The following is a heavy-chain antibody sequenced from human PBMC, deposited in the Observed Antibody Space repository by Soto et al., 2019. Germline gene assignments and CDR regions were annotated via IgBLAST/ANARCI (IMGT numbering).Heavy chain of an antibody. CDR1: GFAFSTYW. CDR2: INKDGSEK. D-gene: IGHD3-3*01. CDR3: AKDPNYDFWSGYSGSGWFDP. Sequence: GGSLRLSCAASGFAFSTYWMTWVRQAPGMGLELVANINKDGSEKYYVDSVKGRFTISRDNAKNSLYLQMNSLRAEDTAVYYCAKDPNYDFWSGYSGSGWFDPWGQGTLVTVSS. V-gene: IGHV3-7*01. J-gene: IGHJ5*02.